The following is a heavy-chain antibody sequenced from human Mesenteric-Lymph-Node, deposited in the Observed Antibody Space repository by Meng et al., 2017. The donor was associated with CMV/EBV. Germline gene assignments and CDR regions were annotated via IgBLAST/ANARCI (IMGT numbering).Heavy chain of an antibody. J-gene: IGHJ4*02. D-gene: IGHD3-10*01. CDR1: GFSVRDKY. CDR2: IYRGDNT. Sequence: VHLVGSGGGLGQPGGSLRLSCAASGFSVRDKYMSWVRQAPGKGLEWVCIIYRGDNTYYIDSVKDRFTVSRDNSKNTMYLQMNSLRVEDTAVYYCTGDSVSNPNLDYWGQGTLVTVSS. V-gene: IGHV3-66*01. CDR3: TGDSVSNPNLDY.